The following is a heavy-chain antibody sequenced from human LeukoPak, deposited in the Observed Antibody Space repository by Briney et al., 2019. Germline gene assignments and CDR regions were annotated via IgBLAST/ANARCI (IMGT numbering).Heavy chain of an antibody. CDR1: GFPFRVYE. J-gene: IGHJ4*02. CDR3: AILAVASDFAY. V-gene: IGHV3-48*03. Sequence: GGSLRLSCAVSGFPFRVYEMNWVRQAPGKGLEGVSNIGSSGAIRHYADSVKGRFSISRDNAENSLFLQMNSLRVEDTGIYYCAILAVASDFAYWGQGAMVTVSS. D-gene: IGHD6-19*01. CDR2: IGSSGAIR.